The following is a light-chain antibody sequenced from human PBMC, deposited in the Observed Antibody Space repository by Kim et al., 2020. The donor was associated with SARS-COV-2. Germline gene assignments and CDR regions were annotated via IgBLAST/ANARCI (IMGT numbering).Light chain of an antibody. CDR3: QQYSNWPPYS. V-gene: IGKV3D-15*01. CDR2: GGS. CDR1: ESVRRN. Sequence: VSPGERATFSCRARESVRRNGAWYQQKPGQAPRLLIYGGSTRATGIPAKFSGSWWGTEFTLTISSLQSDDSAVYYCQQYSNWPPYSFGQGTKLEI. J-gene: IGKJ2*03.